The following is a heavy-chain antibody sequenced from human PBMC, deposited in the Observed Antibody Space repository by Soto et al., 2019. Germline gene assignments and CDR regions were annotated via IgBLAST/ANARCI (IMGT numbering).Heavy chain of an antibody. J-gene: IGHJ4*01. CDR2: ISSSSSYI. V-gene: IGHV3-21*01. D-gene: IGHD6-13*01. Sequence: PGGSLRLSCAASGFTFSSYSMNWVRQAPGEGLEWVSSISSSSSYIYYADSVKGRFTISRDNAKNSLYLQMNSLRAEDTAVYYCARGSWYSNNYFDYWGQGTMVTVSS. CDR1: GFTFSSYS. CDR3: ARGSWYSNNYFDY.